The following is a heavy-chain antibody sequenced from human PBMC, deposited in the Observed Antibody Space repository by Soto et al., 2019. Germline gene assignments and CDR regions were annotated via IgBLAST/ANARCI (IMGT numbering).Heavy chain of an antibody. CDR2: ISGSGGST. J-gene: IGHJ4*02. CDR1: GFTFSSYA. D-gene: IGHD1-20*01. CDR3: VGDGNNWNDFDY. V-gene: IGHV3-23*01. Sequence: XXSLRLSFAASGFTFSSYAMRWVLQAPGNGLEWVSAISGSGGSTYYADSVKGRFTISRDNAKNSLYLQMNRMRVEVTAVYYCVGDGNNWNDFDYWGQGTLVTVSS.